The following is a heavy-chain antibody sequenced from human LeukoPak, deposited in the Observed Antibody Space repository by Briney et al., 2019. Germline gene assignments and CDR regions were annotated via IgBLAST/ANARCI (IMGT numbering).Heavy chain of an antibody. J-gene: IGHJ5*02. Sequence: ASVKVSCKASGYTFTGYYMHWVRQAPGQGLEWMGWINPNSGGTNYAQKFQGRVAMTRDTSISTAYMELSRLRSDDTAVYYCARANGGNSGWFDRWGQGTLVTVYS. V-gene: IGHV1-2*02. D-gene: IGHD4-23*01. CDR1: GYTFTGYY. CDR2: INPNSGGT. CDR3: ARANGGNSGWFDR.